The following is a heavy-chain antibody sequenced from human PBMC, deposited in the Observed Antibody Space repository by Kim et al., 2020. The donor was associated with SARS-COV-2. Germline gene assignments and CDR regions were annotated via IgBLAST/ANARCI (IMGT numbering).Heavy chain of an antibody. V-gene: IGHV3-7*03. Sequence: GGSLRLSCVASGFTFSRYWMSWVRQAPGKGLEWVGNINQDGSAKNYVDSVKGRFTISRDNAKNSLYLQMNSLRAEDTAVYFCATLQDDDYWGQGTLLPVS. D-gene: IGHD2-15*01. CDR2: INQDGSAK. CDR1: GFTFSRYW. CDR3: ATLQDDDY. J-gene: IGHJ4*02.